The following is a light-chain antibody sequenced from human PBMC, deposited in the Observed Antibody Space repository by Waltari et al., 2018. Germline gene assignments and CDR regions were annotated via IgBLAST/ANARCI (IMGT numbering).Light chain of an antibody. V-gene: IGLV1-40*01. CDR2: TNF. J-gene: IGLJ2*01. Sequence: QSVLTQSPSVSGAPGQRVTISCPGSSSNIGADYDVTWYQVLPGAAPKLRFYTNFNRPSGVPDRFAGTRSGTSASLAITGLRPEDEGDYYGQSYDSSLSAVVFGGGTKVTVL. CDR1: SSNIGADYD. CDR3: QSYDSSLSAVV.